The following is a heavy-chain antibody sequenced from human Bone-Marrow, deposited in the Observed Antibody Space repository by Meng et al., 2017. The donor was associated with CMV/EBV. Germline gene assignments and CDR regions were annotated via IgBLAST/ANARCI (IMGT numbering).Heavy chain of an antibody. CDR1: GFTFSSYA. CDR2: ISYDGSNK. Sequence: GESLKISCADSGFTFSSYAMHWVRQAPGKGLEWVAVISYDGSNKYYADSVKGRFTISRDNSKNTLYLQMNSLRAEDTAVYYCARDPNAVLAVAGTGGWFDPWGQGTLVTVSS. J-gene: IGHJ5*02. D-gene: IGHD6-19*01. V-gene: IGHV3-30*04. CDR3: ARDPNAVLAVAGTGGWFDP.